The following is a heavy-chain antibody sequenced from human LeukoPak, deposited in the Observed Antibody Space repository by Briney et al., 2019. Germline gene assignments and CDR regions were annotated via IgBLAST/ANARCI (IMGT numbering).Heavy chain of an antibody. CDR2: INDNCDTT. CDR1: GFTFSNYA. CDR3: ARGHRSSWFDASDI. V-gene: IGHV3-64*02. J-gene: IGHJ3*02. Sequence: GGSLRLSCAASGFTFSNYAFHWVRQAPGKGLEYVSAINDNCDTTYYADSVKGRSTISRDISNNTLCLQMDSLITNDMAVYYCARGHRSSWFDASDIWGQGIMVTVSS. D-gene: IGHD6-13*01.